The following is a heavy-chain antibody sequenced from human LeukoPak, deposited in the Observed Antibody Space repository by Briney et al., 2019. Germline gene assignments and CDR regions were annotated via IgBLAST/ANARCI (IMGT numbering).Heavy chain of an antibody. D-gene: IGHD3-16*01. CDR2: ISGSGGST. J-gene: IGHJ4*02. Sequence: GGSLRLSCVASGFTFRTYAMSWVRQAPGKGLEWVSAISGSGGSTYYADSVKGRFTISRDNSKNTLYLQMNSLRAEDTAVYYCAKNPGGFGFTYYFDYWGQGTLVTVSS. CDR1: GFTFRTYA. CDR3: AKNPGGFGFTYYFDY. V-gene: IGHV3-23*01.